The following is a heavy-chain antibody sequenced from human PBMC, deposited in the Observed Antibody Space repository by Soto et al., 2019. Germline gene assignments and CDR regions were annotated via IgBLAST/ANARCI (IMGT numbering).Heavy chain of an antibody. CDR1: GGSFSGYY. CDR2: IYYSGST. Sequence: SETLSLTCAVYGGSFSGYYWSWIRQPPGRGLEWIGYIYYSGSTNYNPSLKSRVTISVDTSKNQFSLKLSSVTAADTAMYYCARGLAAADYYYYGMDVWGQGTTVTVSS. CDR3: ARGLAAADYYYYGMDV. J-gene: IGHJ6*02. D-gene: IGHD2-15*01. V-gene: IGHV4-59*01.